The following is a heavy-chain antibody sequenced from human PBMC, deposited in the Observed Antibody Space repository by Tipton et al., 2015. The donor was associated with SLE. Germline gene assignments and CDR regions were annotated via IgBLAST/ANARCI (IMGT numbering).Heavy chain of an antibody. CDR2: ISGSGGSI. Sequence: SLRLSCAASGFTFSSYEMNWVRQAPGKGLEWVSAISGSGGSIYFPDSVKGRFTISRDNSKNTLYLQMNSLRAEDTAVYYCAKDGGSYQREFDYWGQGTLVTVSS. V-gene: IGHV3-23*01. J-gene: IGHJ4*02. CDR1: GFTFSSYE. D-gene: IGHD1-26*01. CDR3: AKDGGSYQREFDY.